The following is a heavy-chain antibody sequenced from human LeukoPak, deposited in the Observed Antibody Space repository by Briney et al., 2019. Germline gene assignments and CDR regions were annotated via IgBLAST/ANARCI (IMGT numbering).Heavy chain of an antibody. J-gene: IGHJ4*02. CDR1: GFTFSAYG. CDR2: IRYDGSNK. CDR3: AKDQGTYGPYYFDY. V-gene: IGHV3-30*02. D-gene: IGHD3-10*01. Sequence: PGGSLRLSCPASGFTFSAYGIHWVRQAPGKGLEWVAFIRYDGSNKYYADSVNGRFTISRDNSKNTLYLQMNSLRAEDTAVYYCAKDQGTYGPYYFDYWGQGILVTVSS.